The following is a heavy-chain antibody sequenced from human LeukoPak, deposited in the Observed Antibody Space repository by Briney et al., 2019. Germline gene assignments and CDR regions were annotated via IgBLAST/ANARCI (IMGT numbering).Heavy chain of an antibody. Sequence: GGSLRLSCAASGFTFSSYAMHWVRQAPGKGLEWVAVISYDGSNKYYADSVKGRFTISRDNSKNTLYLQMNSLRAEDTAVYYCATGYGDYPPDFDYWGQGTLVTVST. CDR1: GFTFSSYA. D-gene: IGHD4-17*01. CDR2: ISYDGSNK. V-gene: IGHV3-30-3*01. CDR3: ATGYGDYPPDFDY. J-gene: IGHJ4*02.